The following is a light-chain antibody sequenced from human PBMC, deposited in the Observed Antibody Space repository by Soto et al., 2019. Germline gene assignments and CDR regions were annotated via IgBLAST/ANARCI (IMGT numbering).Light chain of an antibody. CDR3: QSYDSSLSVWV. CDR2: GNS. J-gene: IGLJ3*02. V-gene: IGLV1-40*01. Sequence: QSVLTQPPSVSGAPGQRVTISCTGSSSNIGAGYDVHWYQQLPGTAPKLLIYGNSNRPSGVPDRFSGSKSGTSASLAITGLRAEDEADYDCQSYDSSLSVWVFGGGTKVTVL. CDR1: SSNIGAGYD.